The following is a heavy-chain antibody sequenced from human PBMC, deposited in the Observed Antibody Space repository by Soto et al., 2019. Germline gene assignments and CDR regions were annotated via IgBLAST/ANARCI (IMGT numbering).Heavy chain of an antibody. CDR2: TRNKANSYTT. Sequence: EVQLVESGGGLVQPGGSLRLSCAASGFTFSDHYMDWVRQAPGKGLEWVGRTRNKANSYTTEYAASVKGRFTISRDDSKNSLYLQMNSLKTEDTAVYYCARDRRGVDYGDSVGAFDIWGQGTMVTVSS. V-gene: IGHV3-72*01. J-gene: IGHJ3*02. CDR3: ARDRRGVDYGDSVGAFDI. CDR1: GFTFSDHY. D-gene: IGHD4-17*01.